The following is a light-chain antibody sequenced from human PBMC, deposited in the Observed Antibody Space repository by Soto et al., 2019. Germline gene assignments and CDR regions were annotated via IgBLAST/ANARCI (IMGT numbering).Light chain of an antibody. V-gene: IGKV3-20*01. Sequence: EIVLTQSPGTLSLSPGERATLSCRASQSFSNNYLAWYQQKPGQAPRLLIYGASTRATGIPARFSGSGSGTEFTLTISSLQSEDFAVYYCQQYGSSPPITFGQGTRLEIK. CDR1: QSFSNNY. CDR2: GAS. J-gene: IGKJ5*01. CDR3: QQYGSSPPIT.